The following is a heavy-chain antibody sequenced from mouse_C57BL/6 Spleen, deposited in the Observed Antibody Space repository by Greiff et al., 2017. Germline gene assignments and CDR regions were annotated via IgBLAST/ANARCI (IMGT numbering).Heavy chain of an antibody. D-gene: IGHD1-1*01. CDR1: GYTFTDYN. CDR2: INPNNGGT. V-gene: IGHV1-18*01. Sequence: EVQLQQSGPELVKPGASVKIPCKASGYTFTDYNMDWVKQSHGKSLEWIGDINPNNGGTIYNQKFKGKATLTVDKSSSTAYMELRSLTSEDTAVYYCAREGNYYCSSPFAYWGQGTLVTVSA. CDR3: AREGNYYCSSPFAY. J-gene: IGHJ3*01.